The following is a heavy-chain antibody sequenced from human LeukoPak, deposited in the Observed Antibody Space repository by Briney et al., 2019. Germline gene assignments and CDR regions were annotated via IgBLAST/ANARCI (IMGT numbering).Heavy chain of an antibody. CDR3: ARGGGYEAQYYYYYLDV. J-gene: IGHJ6*03. CDR1: AFTFISYG. V-gene: IGHV3-30*02. CDR2: IRYDGSNK. D-gene: IGHD5-12*01. Sequence: AGGSLRLSCAASAFTFISYGMHWVRQAPGKGLEWVAFIRYDGSNKYYADSVKGRFTISRDNSKNTLYLQMKSLRAEDTAVYYCARGGGYEAQYYYYYLDVWGKGTTVTISS.